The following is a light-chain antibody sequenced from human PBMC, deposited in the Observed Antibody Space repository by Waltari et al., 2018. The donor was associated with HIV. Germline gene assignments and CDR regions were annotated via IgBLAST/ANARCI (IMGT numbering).Light chain of an antibody. CDR1: QSVSSD. J-gene: IGKJ1*01. Sequence: EIVMTQSPATLSVSPGERATLSCRASQSVSSDLAWYQQKPGQAPRLLIYGASTRATGMPDRFSGSGSGTDFTFTINSLQSEDFAIYYCQQYDNWPPTFGQGTKVEIK. CDR3: QQYDNWPPT. CDR2: GAS. V-gene: IGKV3-15*01.